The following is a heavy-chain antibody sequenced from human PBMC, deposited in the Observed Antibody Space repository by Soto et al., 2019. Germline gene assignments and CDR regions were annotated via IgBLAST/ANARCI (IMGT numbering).Heavy chain of an antibody. J-gene: IGHJ6*02. D-gene: IGHD3-16*01. Sequence: SETLSLTCAVYGGSFSGYYWSWIRQPPGKGLEWIGEINHSGSTNYNPSLKSRVTISVDTSKNQFSLKLSSVTAADTAVYYCALSIRGDYYYSRIDVWAQFTSVSVS. CDR1: GGSFSGYY. CDR2: INHSGST. V-gene: IGHV4-34*01. CDR3: ALSIRGDYYYSRIDV.